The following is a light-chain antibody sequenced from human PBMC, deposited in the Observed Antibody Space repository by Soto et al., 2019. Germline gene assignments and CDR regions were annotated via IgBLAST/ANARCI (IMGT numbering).Light chain of an antibody. V-gene: IGKV3-15*01. Sequence: EIVMTQSPATLSVSPGESATLSCRASQRISTNLAWYQQKGGQPPRLLIYGASPRATGITQRFSGSGSGTDFTLTISSLQSEDFAVYYCQQYNNWPPAYTFGQGTRVESK. CDR2: GAS. CDR3: QQYNNWPPAYT. CDR1: QRISTN. J-gene: IGKJ2*01.